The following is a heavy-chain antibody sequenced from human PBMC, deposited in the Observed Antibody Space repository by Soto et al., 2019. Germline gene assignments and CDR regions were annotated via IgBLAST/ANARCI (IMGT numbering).Heavy chain of an antibody. CDR1: GFTFSNYW. D-gene: IGHD6-19*01. CDR3: GRDPYSSSPDAFEI. Sequence: PGGSLRLSCAASGFTFSNYWMSWVRQAPGKGLEWVANIKQDGSEKYYVDSVKGRFTISRDNAKNSLYLQMNSLRAEDTAVYYCGRDPYSSSPDAFEIWGQGTVVAV. V-gene: IGHV3-7*01. J-gene: IGHJ3*02. CDR2: IKQDGSEK.